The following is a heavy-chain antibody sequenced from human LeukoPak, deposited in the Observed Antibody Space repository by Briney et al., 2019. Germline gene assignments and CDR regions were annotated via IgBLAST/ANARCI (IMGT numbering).Heavy chain of an antibody. Sequence: GGTLRLSCAASGFTFSSYGMRWVRQAPGKGLEWVSAISGSGGSTYYADSVKGRFTISRDNSKNTLYLQMNSLRAEDTAVYYCAKVQGCFDYWGQGTLVTVSS. V-gene: IGHV3-23*01. J-gene: IGHJ4*02. CDR2: ISGSGGST. CDR3: AKVQGCFDY. CDR1: GFTFSSYG.